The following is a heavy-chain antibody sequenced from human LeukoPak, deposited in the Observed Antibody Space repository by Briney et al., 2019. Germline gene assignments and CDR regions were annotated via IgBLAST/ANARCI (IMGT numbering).Heavy chain of an antibody. CDR1: GYTFTGYY. CDR3: ARPTVTTIYYYYYGMDV. CDR2: INPNSGGT. Sequence: ASVKVSCKASGYTFTGYYMHWVRQAPGQGLEWMGWINPNSGGTNYAQKFQGRVTMTRDTSISTAYMELSRLRSDDTAVYYCARPTVTTIYYYYYGMDVWGQGTTVTVSS. V-gene: IGHV1-2*02. D-gene: IGHD4-17*01. J-gene: IGHJ6*02.